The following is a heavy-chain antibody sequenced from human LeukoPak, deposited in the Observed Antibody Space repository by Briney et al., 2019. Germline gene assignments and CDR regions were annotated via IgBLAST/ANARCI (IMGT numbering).Heavy chain of an antibody. J-gene: IGHJ4*02. Sequence: PSQTLSLTCTVSGGSISSGGYYWSWIRQPPGKGLEWIGYIYRSGSTYYNPSLKSRVTISVDRSKNQFSLKLSSVTAADTAVYYCARAPLTGINLYYFDYWGQGTLVTVSS. CDR3: ARAPLTGINLYYFDY. CDR1: GGSISSGGYY. V-gene: IGHV4-30-2*01. D-gene: IGHD3-9*01. CDR2: IYRSGST.